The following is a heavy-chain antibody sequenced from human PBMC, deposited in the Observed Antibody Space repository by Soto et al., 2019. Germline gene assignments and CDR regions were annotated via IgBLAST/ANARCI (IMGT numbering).Heavy chain of an antibody. CDR1: GGTFSSYA. V-gene: IGHV1-69*01. D-gene: IGHD3-22*01. CDR3: ATRGKYYYDSSGYYDDYYYYGMDV. J-gene: IGHJ6*02. Sequence: QVQLVQSGAEVKKPGSSVKVSCKASGGTFSSYAISWVRQAPGQGLEWMGGIIPIFGTANYAQKFQGRVKITADESTSTAYMELSSLRSEDTAVYYCATRGKYYYDSSGYYDDYYYYGMDVWGQGTTVTVSS. CDR2: IIPIFGTA.